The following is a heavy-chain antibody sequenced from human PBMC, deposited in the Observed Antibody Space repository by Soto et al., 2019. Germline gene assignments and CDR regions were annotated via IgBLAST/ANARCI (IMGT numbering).Heavy chain of an antibody. D-gene: IGHD3-3*01. CDR1: GGSISSSNYY. V-gene: IGHV4-39*01. Sequence: PSETLSLTCTVSGGSISSSNYYWGWIRQPPGKGLEWIGSIYYSGSTYYNPSLKSRVTISVDTSKNQFSLKLSSVTAADTAVYYCARQMYYDFWSGYYTGLRWFDPWGQGTLVTVSS. J-gene: IGHJ5*02. CDR3: ARQMYYDFWSGYYTGLRWFDP. CDR2: IYYSGST.